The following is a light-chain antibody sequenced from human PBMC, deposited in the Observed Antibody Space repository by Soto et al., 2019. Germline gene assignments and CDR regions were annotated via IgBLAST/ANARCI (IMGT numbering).Light chain of an antibody. V-gene: IGLV1-40*01. CDR2: GNS. J-gene: IGLJ2*01. Sequence: QLVLTLPPSVSGAPGQRVTISCTGSSSNIGAGYDVHWYQQLPGTAPKLLIYGNSNRPSGVPDRFSGSKSGTSASLAITGLQAEDEADYYCQSYDSSLSVVFGGGTKLTVL. CDR1: SSNIGAGYD. CDR3: QSYDSSLSVV.